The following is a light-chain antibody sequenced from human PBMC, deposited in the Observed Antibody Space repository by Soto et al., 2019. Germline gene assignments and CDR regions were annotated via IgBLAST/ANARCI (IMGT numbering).Light chain of an antibody. CDR3: SSYTDSSNYV. V-gene: IGLV2-14*01. Sequence: QSALTQPASVSGSPGQSITISCTGTGSDLAIYNYVCWYQQQPGKAPKLMIYQVTNRPSGVSNRFSGSRSGNTASLTISGLQAEDEADYYCSSYTDSSNYVFGTGTKVTVL. CDR1: GSDLAIYNY. J-gene: IGLJ1*01. CDR2: QVT.